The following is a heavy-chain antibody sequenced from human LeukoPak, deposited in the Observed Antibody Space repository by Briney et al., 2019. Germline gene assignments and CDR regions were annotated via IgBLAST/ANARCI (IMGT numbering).Heavy chain of an antibody. J-gene: IGHJ6*02. CDR3: ARDFGIVVVTRDYYGMDV. CDR2: ISYDGSNK. CDR1: GFTFSSYA. D-gene: IGHD3-22*01. V-gene: IGHV3-30-3*01. Sequence: PGRSLRLSCAASGFTFSSYAMHWVRQAPGKGLEWVAVISYDGSNKYYADSVKGRFTISRDNSKNTLYLQMNSLRAEDTAVYYCARDFGIVVVTRDYYGMDVWGQGTTVTVSS.